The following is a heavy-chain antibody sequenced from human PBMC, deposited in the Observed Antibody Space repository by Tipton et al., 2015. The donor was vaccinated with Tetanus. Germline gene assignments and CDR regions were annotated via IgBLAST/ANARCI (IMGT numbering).Heavy chain of an antibody. CDR3: AKDPASRGWFDP. V-gene: IGHV3-33*06. CDR2: VWYDGGNK. Sequence: SLRLSCAASGFALSGHAMHWVRQAPGKGLEWVAIVWYDGGNKYYAESVKGRFTISKDNVRNTLSLQMNSLTVEDTAVYYCAKDPASRGWFDPWGQGTLVSVSS. J-gene: IGHJ5*02. CDR1: GFALSGHA.